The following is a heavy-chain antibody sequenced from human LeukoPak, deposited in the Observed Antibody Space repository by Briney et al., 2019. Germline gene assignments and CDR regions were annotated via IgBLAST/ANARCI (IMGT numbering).Heavy chain of an antibody. CDR2: IYPDT. CDR3: ATLVGVPNS. Sequence: GESLRISCKASGYSFTNYWIGWVRQMPGEGLEWMGIIYPDTRYSPSFQGQVTISADKSISTAYLQWSSLKASDTAMYYCATLVGVPNSWGQGTLVTASS. CDR1: GYSFTNYW. J-gene: IGHJ4*02. D-gene: IGHD1-26*01. V-gene: IGHV5-51*01.